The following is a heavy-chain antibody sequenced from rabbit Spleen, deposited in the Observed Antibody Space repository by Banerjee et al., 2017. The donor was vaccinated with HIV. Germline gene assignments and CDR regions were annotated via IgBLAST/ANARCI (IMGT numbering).Heavy chain of an antibody. Sequence: QEQLEESGGALVKPEGSLTLTCTASEFSFTNVAMCWVRQAPGKGLEWIACIYAGSGGITYYASWAKGRFTISKTSSTTVTLQMTGLTAADTATYFCTRAIVPWLGLTRLDLWGPGTLVTVS. CDR3: TRAIVPWLGLTRLDL. CDR2: IYAGSGGIT. V-gene: IGHV1S45*01. J-gene: IGHJ3*01. CDR1: EFSFTNVA. D-gene: IGHD4-1*01.